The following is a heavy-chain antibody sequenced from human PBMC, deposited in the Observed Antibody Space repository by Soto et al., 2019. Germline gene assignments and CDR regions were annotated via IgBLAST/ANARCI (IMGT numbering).Heavy chain of an antibody. CDR1: GGSISSYY. J-gene: IGHJ4*02. V-gene: IGHV4-59*01. CDR3: ARMNYYDTSGYPFDY. D-gene: IGHD3-22*01. CDR2: IYFRGTT. Sequence: PSETLSLTCTVSGGSISSYYWSWIRQPPGKGLEWIGYIYFRGTTNYNPSLKSRVTMSADTSKNQFSLKLNSVTAADTAVYYCARMNYYDTSGYPFDYWGQGMMGTVSS.